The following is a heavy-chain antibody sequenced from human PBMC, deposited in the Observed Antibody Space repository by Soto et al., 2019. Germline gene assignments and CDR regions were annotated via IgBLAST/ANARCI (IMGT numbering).Heavy chain of an antibody. D-gene: IGHD3-10*02. V-gene: IGHV3-11*03. CDR1: GFSISDHY. J-gene: IGHJ4*02. CDR2: SSNSGTFT. Sequence: GSLRLSCAASGFSISDHYMSWIRQAPGKGLEWVSYSSNSGTFTKYADSVKGRFSISRDNAKNSLYLEINSLRGEDTAIYYCARSGDNYNVLDYWGQGTPVTVSS. CDR3: ARSGDNYNVLDY.